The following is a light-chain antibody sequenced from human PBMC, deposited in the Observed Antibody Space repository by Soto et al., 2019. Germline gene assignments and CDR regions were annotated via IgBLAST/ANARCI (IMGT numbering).Light chain of an antibody. V-gene: IGKV1-39*01. CDR3: QQSYTTPVT. CDR2: AAS. J-gene: IGKJ5*01. Sequence: DIQMTQSPSSLSASVGNRVTITCRASQTISTYLNGYQQKPGKAPKLLIYAASTLQSGVPSRFSGSASGTDFTLTIHSLQPEDFAPYFCQQSYTTPVTFGQGTRLESK. CDR1: QTISTY.